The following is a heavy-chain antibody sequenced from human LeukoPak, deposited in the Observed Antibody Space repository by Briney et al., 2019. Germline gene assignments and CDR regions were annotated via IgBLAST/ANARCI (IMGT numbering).Heavy chain of an antibody. CDR1: GFTVSSSY. V-gene: IGHV3-66*02. CDR2: IYGGGCT. CDR3: ARAEVIAIFDY. D-gene: IGHD2-21*01. J-gene: IGHJ4*02. Sequence: PGGSLRLSCAASGFTVSSSYMSWVRQAPGKGLEWVSVIYGGGCTYYADSVKGRFTISRDNSKNTLYLQMNSLRAEDTAVYYCARAEVIAIFDYWGQGTLVTVSS.